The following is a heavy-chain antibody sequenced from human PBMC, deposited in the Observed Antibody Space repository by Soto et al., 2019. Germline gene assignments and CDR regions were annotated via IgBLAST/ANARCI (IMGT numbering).Heavy chain of an antibody. D-gene: IGHD3-10*01. Sequence: ITLKESGPTLVKPTQTLTLTCTFSGFSLNTGGVGVGLVRHPRGKALDCLALIYWDDDERYRPSLRSRLNITKDTINNQVVLTSTNMDPEDTATYFCVRNWRYYGGDYDYGMDAWGQGTTVTVSS. J-gene: IGHJ6*02. CDR3: VRNWRYYGGDYDYGMDA. V-gene: IGHV2-5*02. CDR1: GFSLNTGGVG. CDR2: IYWDDDE.